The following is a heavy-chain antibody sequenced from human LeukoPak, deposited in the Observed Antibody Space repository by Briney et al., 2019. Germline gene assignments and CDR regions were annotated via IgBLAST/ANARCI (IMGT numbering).Heavy chain of an antibody. CDR2: IYYSGST. J-gene: IGHJ5*02. Sequence: SETLSLTCTVSGASISSSSYYWGWIRQPPGKGLEWIGSIYYSGSTYYNPSLKSRVTISVDTSKNQFSLKLSSVTAADTAVYYCATGGYCNSTSCYGPRWFDPWGQGTLVTVSS. CDR1: GASISSSSYY. V-gene: IGHV4-39*01. CDR3: ATGGYCNSTSCYGPRWFDP. D-gene: IGHD2-2*01.